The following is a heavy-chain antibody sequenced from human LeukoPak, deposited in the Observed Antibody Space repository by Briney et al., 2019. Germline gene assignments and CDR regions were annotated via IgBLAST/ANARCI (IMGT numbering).Heavy chain of an antibody. J-gene: IGHJ4*02. CDR3: ARGDAFSGDH. CDR2: IHPEGNEK. Sequence: PGGSLRLSCAASGFTFRNFWMSWVRQAPGRGLEWAANIHPEGNEKYHVESVKGRFTISRDNAKSSLFLQMNGLRAEDTAVYYCARGDAFSGDHWGQGTLVTVSS. V-gene: IGHV3-7*04. CDR1: GFTFRNFW.